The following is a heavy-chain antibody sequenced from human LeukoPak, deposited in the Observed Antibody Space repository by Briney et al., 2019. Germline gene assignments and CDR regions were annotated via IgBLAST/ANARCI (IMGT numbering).Heavy chain of an antibody. J-gene: IGHJ4*02. CDR2: ISSSSSYI. Sequence: PGGSLRLSCAASGFTFSSYSMNWVRQAPGKGLEWVSSISSSSSYIYYADSVKGRFTISRDNAKKSLSLQMKSLRAEDPAVYYCARDLCGGGCYPTFDYWGQGTLVTVSS. D-gene: IGHD2-21*02. CDR3: ARDLCGGGCYPTFDY. V-gene: IGHV3-21*01. CDR1: GFTFSSYS.